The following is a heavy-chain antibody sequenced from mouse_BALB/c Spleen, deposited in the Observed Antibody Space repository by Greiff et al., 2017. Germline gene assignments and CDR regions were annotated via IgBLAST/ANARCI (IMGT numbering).Heavy chain of an antibody. D-gene: IGHD1-2*01. CDR3: AREFSLLRLYAMDY. J-gene: IGHJ4*01. CDR1: GYTFTDYY. Sequence: EVQLQQSGPELVKPGASVKMSCKASGYTFTDYYMKWVKQSHGKSLKWIGDINPNNGDTFYNQKFKGKATLTVDKSSSTAYMQLNSLTSEDSAVYYCAREFSLLRLYAMDYWGQGTSVTVSS. CDR2: INPNNGDT. V-gene: IGHV1-26*01.